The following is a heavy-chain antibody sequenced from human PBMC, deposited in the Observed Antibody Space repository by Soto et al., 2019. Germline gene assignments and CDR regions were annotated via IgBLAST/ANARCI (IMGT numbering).Heavy chain of an antibody. CDR1: GDSMSRFY. CDR3: GRFRRYHFGV. J-gene: IGHJ4*02. CDR2: IYHIGTT. D-gene: IGHD2-2*02. Sequence: PSETLSLTCAVSGDSMSRFYWSWIRQPPGKGLEWIGYIYHIGTTTYNPSLESRGTISLDSSKNQFSLNLTSVPAADTAADYCGRFRRYHFGVWGRGTLVTVSS. V-gene: IGHV4-59*01.